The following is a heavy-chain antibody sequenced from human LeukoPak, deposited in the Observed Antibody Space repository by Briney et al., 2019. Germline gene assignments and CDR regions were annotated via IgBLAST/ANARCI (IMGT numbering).Heavy chain of an antibody. D-gene: IGHD5-24*01. J-gene: IGHJ4*02. CDR1: GFTFSSYA. CDR3: ARGGYNLPLVGDY. Sequence: PGGSLRLSCAASGFTFSSYAMHWVRQAPGKGLEWVAVISYDGSNKYYADSVKGRFTISRDNSKNTLYLQMNSLRAEDTAVYYCARGGYNLPLVGDYWGQGTLVTVSS. CDR2: ISYDGSNK. V-gene: IGHV3-30-3*01.